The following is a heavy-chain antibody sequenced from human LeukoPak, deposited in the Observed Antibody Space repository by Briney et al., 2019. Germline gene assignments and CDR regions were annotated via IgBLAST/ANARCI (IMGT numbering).Heavy chain of an antibody. J-gene: IGHJ6*02. CDR3: ARVGRGLYSMDV. D-gene: IGHD3-10*01. CDR1: GFTFSIHG. CDR2: IINSGGTI. Sequence: PGGPLRLSCAASGFTFSIHGMNWVRQTPGKGLEWVSYIINSGGTIYYADSVQGRFTISRDNAKNSLYLQMNSLRDEDTAVYYCARVGRGLYSMDVWGQGTTVTVSS. V-gene: IGHV3-48*02.